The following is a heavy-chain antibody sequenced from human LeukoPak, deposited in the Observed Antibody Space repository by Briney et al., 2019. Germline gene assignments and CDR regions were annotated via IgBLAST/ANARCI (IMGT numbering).Heavy chain of an antibody. Sequence: GGSLRLSCAASGFTFDDYAMHWVRQAPGKGLEWVSGISWNSGSVGYADSVKGRFTISRDNAKNSLYLQMNSLRAEDTALYYCEKAPPPSKAGIDYGAQGTLVPVS. D-gene: IGHD3-10*01. CDR3: EKAPPPSKAGIDY. V-gene: IGHV3-9*01. J-gene: IGHJ4*02. CDR2: ISWNSGSV. CDR1: GFTFDDYA.